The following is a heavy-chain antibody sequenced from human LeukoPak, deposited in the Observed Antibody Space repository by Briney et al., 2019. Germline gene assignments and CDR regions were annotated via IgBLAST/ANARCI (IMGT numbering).Heavy chain of an antibody. V-gene: IGHV3-48*03. Sequence: PGGSLRLSCAASGFTCSSYEMNWVRQAPGKGLEWVSYISSSGSTIYYADSVKGRFTISRDNAKNSLYLQMNSLRAEDTAVYYCARDSSDDYDSSALPRHWGQGTLVTVSS. D-gene: IGHD3-22*01. CDR2: ISSSGSTI. CDR1: GFTCSSYE. CDR3: ARDSSDDYDSSALPRH. J-gene: IGHJ4*02.